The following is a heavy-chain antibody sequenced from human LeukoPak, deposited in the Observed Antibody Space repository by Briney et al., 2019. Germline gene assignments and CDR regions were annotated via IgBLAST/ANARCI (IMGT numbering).Heavy chain of an antibody. J-gene: IGHJ4*02. CDR3: ARRPNHYDTSGYDY. CDR2: ISTYHGNT. Sequence: ASVKVSRKASGYTFTTAGIGWVRQAPGQVLEWMGWISTYHGNTNYAQIFQDRVTLTTDTSTSTAYMELRRLRSDDTAVYYCARRPNHYDTSGYDYWGQGTLVTVSS. D-gene: IGHD3-22*01. CDR1: GYTFTTAG. V-gene: IGHV1-18*01.